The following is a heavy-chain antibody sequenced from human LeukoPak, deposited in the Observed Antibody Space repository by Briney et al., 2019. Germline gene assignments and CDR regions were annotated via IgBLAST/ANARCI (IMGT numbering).Heavy chain of an antibody. CDR2: IYYSGST. J-gene: IGHJ2*01. Sequence: SQTLSLTCTVSGGSISSYYWSWIRQPPGKGLEWIGYIYYSGSTNYNPSLKSRVTISIDTSKNQFSLKLSSVTAADTAVYYCARVMTTSWYFDLWGRGTLVTVSS. CDR3: ARVMTTSWYFDL. D-gene: IGHD1-1*01. CDR1: GGSISSYY. V-gene: IGHV4-59*01.